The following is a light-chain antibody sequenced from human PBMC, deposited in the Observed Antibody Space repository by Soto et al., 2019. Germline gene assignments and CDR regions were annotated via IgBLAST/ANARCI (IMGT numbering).Light chain of an antibody. Sequence: EIVMTQSPVTLSVSPGERATLSCRASHHVATNLAWYQQKPGQPPRLLIYGASTRATGVSARFSGSGSGTEFTLTFSSLQSDDLAVYYCHQYTVRPPWTFGQ. V-gene: IGKV3-15*01. CDR3: HQYTVRPPWT. J-gene: IGKJ1*01. CDR2: GAS. CDR1: HHVATN.